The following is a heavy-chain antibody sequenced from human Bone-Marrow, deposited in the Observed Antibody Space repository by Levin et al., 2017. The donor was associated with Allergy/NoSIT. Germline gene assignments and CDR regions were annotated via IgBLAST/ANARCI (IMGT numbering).Heavy chain of an antibody. Sequence: GGSLRLSCTASGFTFNNYGLTWVRQAPGKGLEWVASIGGSGIDANYADSVRGRFTITRDMNMIFLQMNRLRVEDTAVYYCAKDPMWDRYNFDMDVWGQGTSVIVSS. J-gene: IGHJ6*02. D-gene: IGHD1-26*01. V-gene: IGHV3-23*01. CDR3: AKDPMWDRYNFDMDV. CDR1: GFTFNNYG. CDR2: IGGSGIDA.